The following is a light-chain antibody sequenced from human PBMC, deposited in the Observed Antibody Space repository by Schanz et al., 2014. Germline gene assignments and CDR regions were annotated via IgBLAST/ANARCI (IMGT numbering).Light chain of an antibody. CDR2: GAS. V-gene: IGKV3-20*01. CDR1: QSVSSY. CDR3: QQYGSSPPMYT. Sequence: EIVLTQSPATLSLSPGERATLSCRASQSVSSYLAWYQQKPGQAPRLLFYGASSRATGIPDRFNGSGSGTDLTLTISRLKLEDVEVYYYQQYGSSPPMYTFGQGTKLEIK. J-gene: IGKJ2*01.